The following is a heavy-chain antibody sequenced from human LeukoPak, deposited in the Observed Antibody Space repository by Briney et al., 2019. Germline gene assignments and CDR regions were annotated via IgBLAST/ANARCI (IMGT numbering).Heavy chain of an antibody. CDR2: ISPTGSTT. D-gene: IGHD6-6*01. Sequence: EGSLRLSCTASGFSFSGHWMRWARQLPGKGLVWVSRISPTGSTTSYADSVKGRFTVSRDNAKNTLYLQVNNLRAEDTAVYYCALGPNSNWSGLDFWGQGTLVTVSS. CDR1: GFSFSGHW. CDR3: ALGPNSNWSGLDF. V-gene: IGHV3-74*01. J-gene: IGHJ4*02.